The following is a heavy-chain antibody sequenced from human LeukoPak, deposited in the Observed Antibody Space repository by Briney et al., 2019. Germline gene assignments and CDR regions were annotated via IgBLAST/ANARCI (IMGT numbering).Heavy chain of an antibody. J-gene: IGHJ4*02. D-gene: IGHD1-26*01. CDR1: GFTFNNYA. CDR2: ITSGGST. CDR3: AKVVSGDFDY. V-gene: IGHV3-23*01. Sequence: GGSLRLSCAASGFTFNNYAVSWVRQAPGKGLEWVSTITSGGSTYNAASVKGRFTISRDNSKNTLYLQMNSLRAEDTAVYYCAKVVSGDFDYWGREPLVTVP.